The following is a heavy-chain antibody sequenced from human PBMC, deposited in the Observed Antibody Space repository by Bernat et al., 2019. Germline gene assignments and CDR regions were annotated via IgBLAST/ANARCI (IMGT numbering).Heavy chain of an antibody. V-gene: IGHV1-2*04. D-gene: IGHD3-16*02. CDR2: INPDSGGT. Sequence: QAQLVQSGAEVKKAGASVKVSCKASGYSFTGFYIHWVRQAPGQGLEWMGWINPDSGGTNYAQKFQGWVTLTRDTSSSTAYMELNSLRFDDTAIYFCARSFFYALDVWGQGTTVTVPS. CDR3: ARSFFYALDV. CDR1: GYSFTGFY. J-gene: IGHJ6*02.